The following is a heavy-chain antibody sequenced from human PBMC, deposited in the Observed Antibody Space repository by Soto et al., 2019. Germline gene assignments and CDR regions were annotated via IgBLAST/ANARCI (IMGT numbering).Heavy chain of an antibody. Sequence: QVQLVQSGAEVKKPGASVKVSCKASGYTFTSYDINWVRQATGQGLEWMGWMNPSTGNTDSAEKFQDRLTMTRNTSISTVYMELSSLSFEDTAVYYCARGRIIVAGGFDPWGQGTLVTVSS. CDR1: GYTFTSYD. CDR3: ARGRIIVAGGFDP. D-gene: IGHD6-19*01. V-gene: IGHV1-8*01. CDR2: MNPSTGNT. J-gene: IGHJ5*02.